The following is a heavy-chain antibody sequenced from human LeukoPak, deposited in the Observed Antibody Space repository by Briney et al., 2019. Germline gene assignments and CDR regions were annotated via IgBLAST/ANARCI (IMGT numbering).Heavy chain of an antibody. V-gene: IGHV4-59*11. D-gene: IGHD1-26*01. CDR1: GGSISGHY. CDR2: IYYSGST. J-gene: IGHJ4*02. Sequence: SETLSLTCTVSGGSISGHYWSWIRQPPGKGLEWIGYIYYSGSTNYNPSLKSRVTMSVDTSKNQFSLKLSSVTAADTAVYYCARGSGGSHYDYWGQGTLVTVSS. CDR3: ARGSGGSHYDY.